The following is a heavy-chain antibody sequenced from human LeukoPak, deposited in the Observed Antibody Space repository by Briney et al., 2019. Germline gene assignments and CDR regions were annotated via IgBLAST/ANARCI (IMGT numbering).Heavy chain of an antibody. CDR2: IYYSGST. Sequence: SETLSLTCTVSGYSISGYHWSWIRQPPGKGLEWIGYIYYSGSTSYNPPLKSRVTLSVDTSKDQFSLKLTSVTAADTAVYYCARTRGGSVYSYFDYWGQGTLSPSPQ. CDR3: ARTRGGSVYSYFDY. V-gene: IGHV4-59*01. D-gene: IGHD3-22*01. J-gene: IGHJ4*02. CDR1: GYSISGYH.